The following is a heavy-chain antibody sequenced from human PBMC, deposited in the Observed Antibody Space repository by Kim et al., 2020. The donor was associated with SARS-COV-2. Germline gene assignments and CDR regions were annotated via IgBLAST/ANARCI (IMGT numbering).Heavy chain of an antibody. J-gene: IGHJ5*02. D-gene: IGHD2-15*01. CDR2: IYYSGST. CDR1: GGSISSYY. V-gene: IGHV4-59*13. Sequence: SETLSLTCTVSGGSISSYYWSWIRQPPGKGLEWIGYIYYSGSTNYNPSLKSRVTISVDTSKNQFSLKLSSVTAADTAVYYCARDLGYCSGGSCYKVGGGRRGWFDPWGQGTLVTVSS. CDR3: ARDLGYCSGGSCYKVGGGRRGWFDP.